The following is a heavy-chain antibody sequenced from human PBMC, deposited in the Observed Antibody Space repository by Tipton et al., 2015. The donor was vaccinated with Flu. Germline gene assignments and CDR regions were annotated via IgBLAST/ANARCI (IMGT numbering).Heavy chain of an antibody. V-gene: IGHV3-48*03. J-gene: IGHJ4*02. CDR2: ISSSGSTM. CDR1: GFTFGNYE. CDR3: ARETTNYYYDY. Sequence: SLRLSCAASGFTFGNYEMNWVRQAPGKGLEWVSYISSSGSTMYYADSLKGRFTISRDNAKNSLYLQMNSLRAEDTAVYYCARETTNYYYDYWSQGTLVTVSA. D-gene: IGHD1-14*01.